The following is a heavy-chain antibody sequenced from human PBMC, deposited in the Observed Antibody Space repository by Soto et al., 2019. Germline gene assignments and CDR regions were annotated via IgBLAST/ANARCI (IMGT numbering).Heavy chain of an antibody. D-gene: IGHD1-26*01. CDR3: ARVGGAPLGAFDI. J-gene: IGHJ3*02. V-gene: IGHV4-59*01. CDR2: MFYSGDT. CDR1: GASITNYY. Sequence: QVQLQESGPGLVKPSETLSLTCTVSGASITNYYWTWIRQPPGKTLEWIGHMFYSGDTKYNPSLASRVTVSIDTSKNHFSLKLSSVTAADTAVYYCARVGGAPLGAFDIWGPGTLVTVSS.